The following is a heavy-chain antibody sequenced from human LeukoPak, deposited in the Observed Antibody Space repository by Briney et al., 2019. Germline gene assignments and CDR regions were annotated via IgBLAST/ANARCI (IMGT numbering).Heavy chain of an antibody. CDR2: INQDGGVI. J-gene: IGHJ1*01. CDR3: ARLPDDYGDSKYFQH. CDR1: GFTFSSYW. D-gene: IGHD4-17*01. Sequence: PGGSLRLSCAASGFTFSSYWMSWVRQAPGKGLEWVANINQDGGVIYYVDSVKGRFTISRDNVKNSLYLQMNSLRAEDTAVYYCARLPDDYGDSKYFQHWGQGTLVTVSS. V-gene: IGHV3-7*01.